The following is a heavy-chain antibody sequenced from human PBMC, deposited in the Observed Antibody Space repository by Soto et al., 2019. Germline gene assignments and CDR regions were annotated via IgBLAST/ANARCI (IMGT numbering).Heavy chain of an antibody. V-gene: IGHV3-23*01. J-gene: IGHJ6*02. CDR2: ISGSVRST. CDR1: GFTFSNYA. CDR3: AKSPRRGWSYSSYGMAF. Sequence: EVQLLESGGGLVQPGGSLRLSCAASGFTFSNYAMSWVRQAPGKGLEWVSAISGSVRSTYYADSVKGRFTISRDNSKNTLFLPMHRLSAEATAVSYCAKSPRRGWSYSSYGMAFWGQGTTVTVSS. D-gene: IGHD6-19*01.